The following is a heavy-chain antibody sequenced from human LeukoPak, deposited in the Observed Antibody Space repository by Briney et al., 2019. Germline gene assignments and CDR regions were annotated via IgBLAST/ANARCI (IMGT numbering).Heavy chain of an antibody. CDR1: GGSISSYY. V-gene: IGHV4-59*08. Sequence: SETLSLTCTVSGGSISSYYWSWIRQPPGKGLEWIGYIYYSGSTNYNPSLKSRVTISVATSKNQFSLKLSSVTAADTAVYYCACQTNDAFDIWGQGTMVTVSS. CDR3: ACQTNDAFDI. CDR2: IYYSGST. J-gene: IGHJ3*02.